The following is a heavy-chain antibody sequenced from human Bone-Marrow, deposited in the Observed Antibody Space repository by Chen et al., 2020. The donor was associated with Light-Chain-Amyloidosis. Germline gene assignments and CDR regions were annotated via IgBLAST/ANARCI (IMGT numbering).Heavy chain of an antibody. J-gene: IGHJ4*02. CDR2: IYHTGST. V-gene: IGHV4-4*02. D-gene: IGHD6-19*01. CDR1: GGPIGSRNW. CDR3: AGIAVAGGFRLDY. Sequence: QVQLQESGPGLVKPSGTLSHPCAVSGGPIGSRNWWCWVRQPPGKVLEWIVEIYHTGSTNYNPSLKSRVTISVDKSKNQFSLKLSSVTAADTAVYYCAGIAVAGGFRLDYWGQGTLVTVSS.